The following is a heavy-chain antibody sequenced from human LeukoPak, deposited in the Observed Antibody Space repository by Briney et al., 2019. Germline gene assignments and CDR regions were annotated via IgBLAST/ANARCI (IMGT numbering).Heavy chain of an antibody. V-gene: IGHV4-4*02. CDR3: ARESVSSSWYDY. J-gene: IGHJ4*02. CDR1: GGSISSSNW. D-gene: IGHD6-13*01. Sequence: SETLSLTCAVSGGSISSSNWWSWVRQPPGKGLEWIGEIYHSGSTNYNPSLKSRVTISVDKSKNQFSLQLNSVTPEDTAVYYCARESVSSSWYDYWGQGTLVTVSS. CDR2: IYHSGST.